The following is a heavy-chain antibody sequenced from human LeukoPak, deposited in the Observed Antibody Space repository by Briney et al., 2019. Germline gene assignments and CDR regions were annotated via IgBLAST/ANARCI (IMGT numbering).Heavy chain of an antibody. D-gene: IGHD4-23*01. CDR1: GFTFSSYA. V-gene: IGHV3-30-3*01. CDR3: AKDSNPVVPDNFDY. CDR2: ISYDGSNK. J-gene: IGHJ4*02. Sequence: GGSLRLSCAASGFTFSSYAMHWVRQAPGKGLEWVAVISYDGSNKYYADSVKGRFTISRDNSKNTLYLQMNSLRAEDTAVYYCAKDSNPVVPDNFDYWGQGTLVTVSS.